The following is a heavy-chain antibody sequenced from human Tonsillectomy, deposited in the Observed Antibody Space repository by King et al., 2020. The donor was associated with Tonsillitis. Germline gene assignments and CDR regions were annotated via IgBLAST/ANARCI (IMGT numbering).Heavy chain of an antibody. D-gene: IGHD2-15*01. V-gene: IGHV4-39*01. J-gene: IGHJ4*02. CDR3: ARQAVVVVAASLDY. CDR1: GGSISSSSYY. CDR2: IYYSGST. Sequence: QLQESGPGLVKPSETLSLTCTVSGGSISSSSYYWGWIRQPPGKGLEWIGSIYYSGSTYYNPSLKSRVTISVATSKNQFSLKLRSVTAADTAVYYCARQAVVVVAASLDYWGQGTLVTVSS.